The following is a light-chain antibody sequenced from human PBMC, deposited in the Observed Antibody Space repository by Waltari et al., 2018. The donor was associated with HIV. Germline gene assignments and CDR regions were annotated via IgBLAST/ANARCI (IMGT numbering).Light chain of an antibody. Sequence: QSVLTQPPSVSGAPGTRVTISCTGSSSNIGEGYDVHWYQQLPGTAPKLLIYDNINRPSGVPDRFSGSKSGTSASLAITGLQAEDEADYYCQSYDSSLRVFGGGTKLTVL. CDR3: QSYDSSLRV. J-gene: IGLJ3*02. CDR1: SSNIGEGYD. CDR2: DNI. V-gene: IGLV1-40*01.